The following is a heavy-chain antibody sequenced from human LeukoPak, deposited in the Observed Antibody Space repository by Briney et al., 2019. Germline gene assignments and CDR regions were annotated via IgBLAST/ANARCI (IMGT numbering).Heavy chain of an antibody. CDR2: SRNKGNRYTT. J-gene: IGHJ1*01. D-gene: IGHD1-26*01. CDR3: TSYRGRVIQH. CDR1: GFTFSSYW. V-gene: IGHV3-72*01. Sequence: GGSLRLSCAASGFTFSSYWMSWVRQAPGKGLEWVGRSRNKGNRYTTQYAASVKGTFTISRDDSKSIAYLQMNSLRTEDTAVYSCTSYRGRVIQHWGQGTLVTVSS.